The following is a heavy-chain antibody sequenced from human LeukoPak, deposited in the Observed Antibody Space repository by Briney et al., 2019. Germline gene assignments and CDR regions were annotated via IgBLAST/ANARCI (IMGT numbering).Heavy chain of an antibody. J-gene: IGHJ5*02. CDR2: IYYSGST. Sequence: SETLSLTCTVSGGSISSYYWNWIRQPPGKGLEWIGYIYYSGSTNYNPSLKSRVTISVDTSKNQFSLKLSSVTAADTAVYYCARRTRAYYYDSSGYFDPWGQGTLVTVSS. D-gene: IGHD3-22*01. CDR3: ARRTRAYYYDSSGYFDP. CDR1: GGSISSYY. V-gene: IGHV4-59*01.